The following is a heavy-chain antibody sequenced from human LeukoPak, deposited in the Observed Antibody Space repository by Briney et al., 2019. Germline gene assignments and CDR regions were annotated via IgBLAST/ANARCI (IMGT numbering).Heavy chain of an antibody. D-gene: IGHD3-10*02. J-gene: IGHJ4*02. CDR2: ISSSMISI. CDR1: GFSFSTYA. V-gene: IGHV3-21*01. CDR3: ARDRGTIFLDY. Sequence: GGSLRLSCVGSGFSFSTYAMSWVRQAPGKGLEWVSFISSSMISIHYADSVQGRFTISRDNSKNTLYLQMNSLRAEDTAVYYCARDRGTIFLDYWGQGTLVTVSS.